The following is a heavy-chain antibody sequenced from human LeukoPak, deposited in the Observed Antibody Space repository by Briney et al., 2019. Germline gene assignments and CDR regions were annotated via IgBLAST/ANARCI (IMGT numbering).Heavy chain of an antibody. V-gene: IGHV3-30*02. CDR1: GFSFSNYD. J-gene: IGHJ4*02. Sequence: GGSLRLSCAASGFSFSNYDMHWVRQAPGKGLEWVAFIRYDGSNKYYADSVKGRFTISRDNSKNTLYLQMNSLRAEDTAVCYCAKDFWSSSNYFDYWGQGTLVTVSS. D-gene: IGHD6-6*01. CDR3: AKDFWSSSNYFDY. CDR2: IRYDGSNK.